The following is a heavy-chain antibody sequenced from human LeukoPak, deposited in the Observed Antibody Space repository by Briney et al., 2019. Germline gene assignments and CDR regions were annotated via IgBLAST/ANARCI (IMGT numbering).Heavy chain of an antibody. CDR2: ISAYNGNT. V-gene: IGHV1-18*01. CDR3: ARDPGVRNWNGPQFDY. CDR1: GYTFTSCG. J-gene: IGHJ4*02. Sequence: ASVKVSCKASGYTFTSCGISLVRQAPGQGLEWIGWISAYNGNTNYAQKLQGRVTMTTDTSTSTAYMELRSLRSDDTAVYYCARDPGVRNWNGPQFDYWGQGTLVTVSS. D-gene: IGHD1-20*01.